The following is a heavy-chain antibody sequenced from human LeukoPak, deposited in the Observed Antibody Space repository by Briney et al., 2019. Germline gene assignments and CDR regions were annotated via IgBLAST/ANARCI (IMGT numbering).Heavy chain of an antibody. Sequence: SETLSLTCSVSGASITTYSWNWLQQFPGKGLEWIGYFSLGETTSYTSSLKSRVTISRDTSKNRVSLKLTSVTAADTAVYYCARWDELDWAFGTWGPGTLVTVSS. V-gene: IGHV4-59*08. CDR1: GASITTYS. CDR2: FSLGETT. CDR3: ARWDELDWAFGT. D-gene: IGHD2-21*01. J-gene: IGHJ5*02.